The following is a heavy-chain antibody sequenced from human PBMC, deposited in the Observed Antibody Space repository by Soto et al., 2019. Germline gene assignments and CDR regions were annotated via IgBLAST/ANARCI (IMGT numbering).Heavy chain of an antibody. CDR3: ARGKPLYGLPKRTFDY. J-gene: IGHJ4*02. V-gene: IGHV4-34*01. D-gene: IGHD3-16*01. CDR2: INHSGST. CDR1: VGSFIGYY. Sequence: SYTLYLTCAFYVGSFIGYYWSWIRQPPGKGLEWIGEINHSGSTNYNPSLKSRVTISVDTSKNQFSLKLSSVTAADTAVYYCARGKPLYGLPKRTFDYWGQGTLVTVSS.